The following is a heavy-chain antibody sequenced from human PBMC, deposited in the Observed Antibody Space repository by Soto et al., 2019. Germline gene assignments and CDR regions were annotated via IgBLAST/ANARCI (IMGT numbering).Heavy chain of an antibody. D-gene: IGHD6-19*01. J-gene: IGHJ4*02. V-gene: IGHV3-23*01. Sequence: GGSLRLSCAASGFTFSSYAMSWVRQAPGKGLEWVPAVSGSGGSTYFADSVKGRFTFSRDNSKNTLYLQMNSLRVEDTAVYYCAKDPVRGSSGWYDYWGQGTLVTVSS. CDR3: AKDPVRGSSGWYDY. CDR2: VSGSGGST. CDR1: GFTFSSYA.